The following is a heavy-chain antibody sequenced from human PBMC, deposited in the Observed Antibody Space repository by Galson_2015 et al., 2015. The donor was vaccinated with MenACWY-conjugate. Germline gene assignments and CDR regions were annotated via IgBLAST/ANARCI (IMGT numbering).Heavy chain of an antibody. CDR2: TYPRDSET. V-gene: IGHV5-51*01. CDR3: ARRRSSTSGGHWFDP. Sequence: QSGAEVKKPGESLKISCKGSGYDFTTYWIVWVRQMPGKGLEWMGITYPRDSETTYNPTFQGQVTISADKSISAAYLQWSSLKPSDTAIYYCARRRSSTSGGHWFDPWGQGTLVTVSS. J-gene: IGHJ5*02. CDR1: GYDFTTYW. D-gene: IGHD2-2*01.